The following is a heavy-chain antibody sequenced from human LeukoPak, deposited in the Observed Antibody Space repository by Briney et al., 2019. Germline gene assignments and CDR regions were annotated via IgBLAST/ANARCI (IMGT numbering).Heavy chain of an antibody. CDR3: ARVRCSGGSCPYYYYYYYMDV. J-gene: IGHJ6*03. D-gene: IGHD2-15*01. CDR2: IHYSGST. Sequence: SGTLSLTCAVSGGSISSNNWWSWVRQPPGKGLEWIGSIHYSGSTYYNPSLQSRVTISIDTSKNQFSLKLRFVTAADTAVYYCARVRCSGGSCPYYYYYYYMDVWGKGTTVTVSS. V-gene: IGHV4-4*02. CDR1: GGSISSNNW.